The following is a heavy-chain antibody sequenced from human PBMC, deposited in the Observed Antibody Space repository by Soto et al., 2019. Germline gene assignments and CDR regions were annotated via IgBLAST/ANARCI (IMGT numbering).Heavy chain of an antibody. J-gene: IGHJ4*02. CDR1: GFTFSSYG. CDR2: IWYDGSNK. CDR3: ARSGSNIPGAYSYYFDY. V-gene: IGHV3-33*01. D-gene: IGHD1-26*01. Sequence: GALRLSCAASGFTFSSYGMHWVRQAPGKGLEWVAVIWYDGSNKYYADSVKGRFTISRDNSKNTLYLQMNSLRAEDTAVYYCARSGSNIPGAYSYYFDYWGQGTLVTVSS.